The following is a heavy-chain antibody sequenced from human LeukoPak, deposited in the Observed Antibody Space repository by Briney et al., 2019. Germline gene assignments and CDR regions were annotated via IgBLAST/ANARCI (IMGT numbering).Heavy chain of an antibody. CDR1: GWSFSGYY. J-gene: IGHJ6*04. Sequence: SETLSLTCAVYGWSFSGYYWSWIRQPPGKGLEWIGEIKHSGSTNYNPSLKSRVTISVDTSKNQFSLKLSSVTAADTAVYYCARIQTTVTNLYSYYYGMDVWGKGTPVTVSS. D-gene: IGHD4-17*01. V-gene: IGHV4-34*01. CDR3: ARIQTTVTNLYSYYYGMDV. CDR2: IKHSGST.